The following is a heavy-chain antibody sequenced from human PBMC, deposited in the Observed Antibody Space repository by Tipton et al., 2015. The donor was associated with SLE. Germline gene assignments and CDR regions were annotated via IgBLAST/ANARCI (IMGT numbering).Heavy chain of an antibody. CDR1: GGSISSGSYY. V-gene: IGHV4-61*02. CDR2: IYNSGIT. D-gene: IGHD2-15*01. Sequence: TLSLTCTVSGGSISSGSYYWHWVRQPAGKGLEWIGRIYNSGITNYNPSLQSRVTLSVDMSKNQFSLRLSSVTAADTGVYYCVKSVVVVSPRDYYYYMDVWGKGTTVTVSS. CDR3: VKSVVVVSPRDYYYYMDV. J-gene: IGHJ6*03.